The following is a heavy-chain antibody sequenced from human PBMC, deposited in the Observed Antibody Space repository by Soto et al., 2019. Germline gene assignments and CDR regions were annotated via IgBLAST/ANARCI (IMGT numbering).Heavy chain of an antibody. J-gene: IGHJ4*02. Sequence: SETLSLTCTVSGGSISSYYWSWIRQPPGKGLEWIGYIYYSGSTNYNPSLKSRVTISVDTSKNQFSLKLSSVTAADTAVYYCASVGGDDFGDSGGFDYWGQGTLVTVSS. CDR1: GGSISSYY. D-gene: IGHD4-17*01. CDR2: IYYSGST. V-gene: IGHV4-59*01. CDR3: ASVGGDDFGDSGGFDY.